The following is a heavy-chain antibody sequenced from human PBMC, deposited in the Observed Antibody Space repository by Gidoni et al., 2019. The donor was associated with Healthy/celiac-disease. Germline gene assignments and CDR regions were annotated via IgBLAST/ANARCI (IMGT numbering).Heavy chain of an antibody. CDR3: ARGGVTAMDAFDY. CDR1: GFTFSSYA. V-gene: IGHV3-30*01. J-gene: IGHJ4*02. D-gene: IGHD5-18*01. Sequence: QVQLVESGGGVVQPGRSLRLSGPASGFTFSSYAMHWVRQAPGKGLEWVAVISYDGSNKYYADSVKGRFTISRDNSKNTLYLQMNSLRAEDTAVYYCARGGVTAMDAFDYWGQGTLVTVSS. CDR2: ISYDGSNK.